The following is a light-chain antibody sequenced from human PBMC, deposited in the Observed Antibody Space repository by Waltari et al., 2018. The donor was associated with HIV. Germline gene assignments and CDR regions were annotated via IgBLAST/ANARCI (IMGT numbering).Light chain of an antibody. V-gene: IGLV3-19*01. CDR3: ESHHSNDKHHV. CDR2: GKD. CDR1: SLRTYS. Sequence: SSELTQDPAVSVALGQTVRITCQGDSLRTYSANWYQQKPGQAPVVVMYGKDNRPSGIPARFSGSSSGNTGSLTITGAQAEDEADYYCESHHSNDKHHVFGTGTKVTV. J-gene: IGLJ1*01.